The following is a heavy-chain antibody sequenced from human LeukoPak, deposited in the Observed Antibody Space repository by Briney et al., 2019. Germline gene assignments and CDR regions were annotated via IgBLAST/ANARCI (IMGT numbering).Heavy chain of an antibody. J-gene: IGHJ4*02. D-gene: IGHD3-10*01. Sequence: SETLSLTCTVSGGSISSSSYYWGWIRQPPGKGLEWIGSIYYSGSTYYNPSLKSRVTISVDTSKNQFSLKLSSVTAADTAVYYCARGSNMVRGVIRYWCQGTLVTVSS. CDR1: GGSISSSSYY. CDR3: ARGSNMVRGVIRY. CDR2: IYYSGST. V-gene: IGHV4-39*01.